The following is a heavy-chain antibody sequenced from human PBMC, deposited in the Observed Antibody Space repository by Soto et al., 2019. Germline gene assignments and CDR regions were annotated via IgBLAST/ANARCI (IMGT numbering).Heavy chain of an antibody. J-gene: IGHJ6*02. V-gene: IGHV3-23*01. CDR2: ISGTGGGT. D-gene: IGHD3-3*01. Sequence: GGSLRLSCAASGFTFRTYAMNWVRQAPGKGLEWVSGISGTGGGTYYAGSVKGRFTISRDNSKNTLYLQMNSLRAEDTAVYYCAKDRTVYYDFWSGPPSLDVWGQGTTVTVSS. CDR1: GFTFRTYA. CDR3: AKDRTVYYDFWSGPPSLDV.